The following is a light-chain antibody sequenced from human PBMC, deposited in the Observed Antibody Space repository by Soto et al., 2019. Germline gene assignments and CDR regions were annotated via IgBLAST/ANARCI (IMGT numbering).Light chain of an antibody. CDR2: AAS. Sequence: EIVLTQSPGTLSLSPGERATLSCRASQSVSSSYLAWYQQNPGQAPRLLIYAASSRSTGIPDRFSGSGSGTNFTPKFSTLEHADCALDSCKQYVSSPGTFGHETKVEIK. J-gene: IGKJ1*01. CDR1: QSVSSSY. V-gene: IGKV3-20*01. CDR3: KQYVSSPGT.